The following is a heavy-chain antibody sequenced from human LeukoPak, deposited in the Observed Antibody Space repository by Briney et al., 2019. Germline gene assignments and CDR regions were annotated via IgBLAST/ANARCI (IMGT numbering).Heavy chain of an antibody. CDR2: ISGNGGST. CDR3: AKDMGIQLWLSDY. D-gene: IGHD5-18*01. Sequence: PGGSLRLSCAASGFTFSSYAMSWVRQAPGKGLEWVSAISGNGGSTYYADSVKGRFTISRDNSKNTLYLQMNSLRAEDTAVYYCAKDMGIQLWLSDYWGQGTLVTVSS. V-gene: IGHV3-23*01. CDR1: GFTFSSYA. J-gene: IGHJ4*02.